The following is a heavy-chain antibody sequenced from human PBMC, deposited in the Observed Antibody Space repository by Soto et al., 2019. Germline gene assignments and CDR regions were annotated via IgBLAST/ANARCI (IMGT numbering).Heavy chain of an antibody. CDR1: GGSISSSSYY. V-gene: IGHV4-39*01. D-gene: IGHD6-19*01. CDR2: IYYSGST. Sequence: QLQLQESGPGLVKASETLSLTCTVSGGSISSSSYYWGWIRQPPGKGLEWIGSIYYSGSTYYNPSLKSRVTISVDTSKNQFSLKLSSVTAADTAVYYCARHGRYSSGSDAFDIWGQGTMVTVSS. J-gene: IGHJ3*02. CDR3: ARHGRYSSGSDAFDI.